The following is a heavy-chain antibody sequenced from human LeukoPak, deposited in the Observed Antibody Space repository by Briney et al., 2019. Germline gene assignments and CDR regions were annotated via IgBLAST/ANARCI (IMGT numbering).Heavy chain of an antibody. CDR2: ISSSSSTI. V-gene: IGHV3-48*02. J-gene: IGHJ6*02. CDR1: GFTFSSYS. Sequence: PGGSLRLSCAASGFTFSSYSMNWVRRAPGKGLEWVSYISSSSSTIYYADSVKGRFTISRDNAKNSLYLQMNSLRDEDTAVYYCARESAYYYYYGMDVWGQGTTVTVSS. CDR3: ARESAYYYYYGMDV.